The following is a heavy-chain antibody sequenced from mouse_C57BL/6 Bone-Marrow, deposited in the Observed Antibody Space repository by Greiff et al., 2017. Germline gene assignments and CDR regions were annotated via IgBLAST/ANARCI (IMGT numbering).Heavy chain of an antibody. CDR1: GYTFTNYW. J-gene: IGHJ3*01. CDR3: STGGSAGRFAY. Sequence: VQLQQSGAELVRPGTSVKMSCKASGYTFTNYWMRWAKQRPGHGLEWIGSIYPGGGYTNYNAKFKGKATLTADTSSSTAYMQLSSLTSEDSAVSYWSTGGSAGRFAYWGEETLVTESA. D-gene: IGHD1-1*02. V-gene: IGHV1-63*01. CDR2: IYPGGGYT.